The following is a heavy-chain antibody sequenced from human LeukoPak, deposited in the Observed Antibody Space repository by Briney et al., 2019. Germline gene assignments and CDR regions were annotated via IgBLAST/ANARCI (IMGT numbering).Heavy chain of an antibody. J-gene: IGHJ4*02. V-gene: IGHV3-11*04. Sequence: KPGGSLRLSCAASGFTFSDYYMSWIRQAPGKGLEWVSYISSSGSTIYYADSVKGRFTISRDNAKNSLYLRMNSLRAEDTAVYCCARDTDYYDIRGLDYWGQGTLVTVSS. CDR2: ISSSGSTI. CDR3: ARDTDYYDIRGLDY. D-gene: IGHD3-22*01. CDR1: GFTFSDYY.